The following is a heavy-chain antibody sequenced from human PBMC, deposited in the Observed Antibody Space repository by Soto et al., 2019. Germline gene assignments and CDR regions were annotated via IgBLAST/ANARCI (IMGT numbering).Heavy chain of an antibody. CDR2: ISGSGGST. Sequence: GGSLRLSCAASGFTFSSYAMSWVRQAPGKGLEWDSAISGSGGSTYYADSVKGRFTISRDNSKNTLYLQMNSLRAEDTAVYYCAKDLYDSSAYHPEILVYWSPGTLVSVSS. V-gene: IGHV3-23*01. CDR3: AKDLYDSSAYHPEILVY. J-gene: IGHJ4*02. D-gene: IGHD3-22*01. CDR1: GFTFSSYA.